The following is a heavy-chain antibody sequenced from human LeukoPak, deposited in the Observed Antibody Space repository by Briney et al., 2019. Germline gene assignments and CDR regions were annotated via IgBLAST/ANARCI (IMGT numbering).Heavy chain of an antibody. CDR2: IYTSGST. CDR3: ARQSSSGYYRN. D-gene: IGHD3-22*01. CDR1: GGSISSYY. J-gene: IGHJ4*02. Sequence: SETLSLTYTVSGGSISSYYWSWIRQPPGKGLEWIGYIYTSGSTNYNPSLKSRVTISVDTSKNQFSLKLSSVTAADTAVYYCARQSSSGYYRNWGQGTLVTVSS. V-gene: IGHV4-4*09.